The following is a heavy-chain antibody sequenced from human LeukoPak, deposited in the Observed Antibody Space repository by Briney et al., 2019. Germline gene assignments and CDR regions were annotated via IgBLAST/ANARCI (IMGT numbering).Heavy chain of an antibody. J-gene: IGHJ4*02. CDR2: IIPILGIS. Sequence: SVKVSCKASGGTFSSYAISWVRQAPGQGREWMGRIIPILGISNYAQKFQGRVTFTADKSTSTAYMELSSVRSEDTAVYYCARDRVYQDSSGFFDNWGQGTLVTVSS. V-gene: IGHV1-69*04. D-gene: IGHD6-19*01. CDR1: GGTFSSYA. CDR3: ARDRVYQDSSGFFDN.